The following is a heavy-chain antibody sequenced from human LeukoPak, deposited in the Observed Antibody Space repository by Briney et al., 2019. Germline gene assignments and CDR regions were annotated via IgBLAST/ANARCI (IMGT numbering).Heavy chain of an antibody. D-gene: IGHD3-10*01. V-gene: IGHV3-49*04. CDR2: VRSKGYGGIT. CDR3: SKVRSGTDFDY. J-gene: IGHJ4*02. Sequence: GGSLRLSCSTSGFTFGDHAMTWVRQAPGKGLEWVGFVRSKGYGGITEYAASVKGRVTISRDDSKGIAYLQMNSLKAEDTAVYYCSKVRSGTDFDYWGRGTLVTVSS. CDR1: GFTFGDHA.